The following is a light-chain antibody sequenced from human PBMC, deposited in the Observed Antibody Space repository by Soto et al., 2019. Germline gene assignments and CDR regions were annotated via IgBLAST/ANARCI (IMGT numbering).Light chain of an antibody. Sequence: DIVMTQSPDSLAVSLGERATINCKSRQTVLDSSNNKDHLTWYQQKPGQTPKLLFYWASTRESGVPDRFFGSGSGTDFTLTISSLQAEDVAVYYCQQFYSTWTFGQGTKVDIK. V-gene: IGKV4-1*01. CDR3: QQFYSTWT. J-gene: IGKJ1*01. CDR2: WAS. CDR1: QTVLDSSNNKDH.